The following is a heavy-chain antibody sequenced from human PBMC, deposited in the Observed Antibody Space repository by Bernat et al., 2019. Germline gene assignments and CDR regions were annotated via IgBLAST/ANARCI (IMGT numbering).Heavy chain of an antibody. Sequence: QVQLVESGGGVVQPGRSLRLSCAASGFTFSSYGMHWVRQAPGKGLEWVAVIWYDGSNKYYADSVKGRFTISRDNSKNTLYLQMNSLRAEDTAVYYCARDGAYDSSGYYYWGQGTQVTVSS. J-gene: IGHJ4*02. V-gene: IGHV3-33*01. CDR2: IWYDGSNK. CDR3: ARDGAYDSSGYYY. D-gene: IGHD3-22*01. CDR1: GFTFSSYG.